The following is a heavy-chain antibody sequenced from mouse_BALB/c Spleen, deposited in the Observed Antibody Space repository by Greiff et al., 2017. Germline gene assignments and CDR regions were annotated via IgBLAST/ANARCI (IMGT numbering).Heavy chain of an antibody. CDR3: ARDGYYLGDWYFDV. CDR1: GFTFSDFY. V-gene: IGHV7-1*02. J-gene: IGHJ1*01. CDR2: SRNKANDYTT. D-gene: IGHD2-3*01. Sequence: EVKVVESGGGLVQPGGSLRLSCATSGFTFSDFYMEWVRQPPGKRLEWIAASRNKANDYTTEYSASVKGRFIVSRDTSQSILYLQMNALRAEDTAIYYCARDGYYLGDWYFDVWGAGTTVTVSS.